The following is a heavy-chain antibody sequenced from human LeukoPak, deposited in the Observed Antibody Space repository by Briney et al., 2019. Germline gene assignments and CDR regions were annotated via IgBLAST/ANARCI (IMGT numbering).Heavy chain of an antibody. CDR3: SMIVVATDAFDI. J-gene: IGHJ3*02. CDR1: GYTFTGYY. D-gene: IGHD3-22*01. Sequence: ASVKVSCKASGYTFTGYYMHWVRQAPGRGLEWMGWINPNSGGTSYAQKFQGRVTMTRDTSISTAYMELSRLRSDDTAVYYCSMIVVATDAFDIWGQGTMVTVSS. V-gene: IGHV1-2*02. CDR2: INPNSGGT.